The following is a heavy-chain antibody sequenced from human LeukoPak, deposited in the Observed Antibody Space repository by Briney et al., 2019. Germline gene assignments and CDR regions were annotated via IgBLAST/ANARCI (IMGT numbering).Heavy chain of an antibody. CDR1: GYTFTSYD. J-gene: IGHJ4*02. CDR2: MNPNSSNT. D-gene: IGHD3-3*01. CDR3: ARNVHYDFWSGYLG. V-gene: IGHV1-8*01. Sequence: ASVKVSCKASGYTFTSYDINWVRQATGQGLEWMGWMNPNSSNTGYAQKFQGRVTMTRNTSISTAYMELSSLRSEDTAVYYCARNVHYDFWSGYLGWGQGTLVTVSS.